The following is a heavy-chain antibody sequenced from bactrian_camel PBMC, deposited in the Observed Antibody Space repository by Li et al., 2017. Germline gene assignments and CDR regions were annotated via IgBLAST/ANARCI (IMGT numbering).Heavy chain of an antibody. CDR2: IDSNGRT. CDR1: GYTNSRNC. J-gene: IGHJ4*01. CDR3: AADLARHCGSFTGFFRRGY. V-gene: IGHV3S53*01. Sequence: QVQLVESGGGSAQAGGSLRLSCAVSGYTNSRNCMGWFRQAPGKEREGVAVIDSNGRTRYADSVKGRFTISKDNAKNILYLQMNSLKPEDTAMYYCAADLARHCGSFTGFFRRGYWGQGTQVTVS. D-gene: IGHD2*01.